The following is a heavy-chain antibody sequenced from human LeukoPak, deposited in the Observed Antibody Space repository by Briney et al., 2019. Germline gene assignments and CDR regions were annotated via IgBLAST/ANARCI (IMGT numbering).Heavy chain of an antibody. Sequence: ASVKVSCKASGYTFTSYDINWVRQATGQGLGWMGWMNPNSGNTGYAQKFQGRVTITRNTSISTAYMELSSLRSEDTAVYYCALGEKKYNWNYCNYWGQGTLVTVSS. CDR3: ALGEKKYNWNYCNY. CDR1: GYTFTSYD. D-gene: IGHD1-20*01. V-gene: IGHV1-8*01. CDR2: MNPNSGNT. J-gene: IGHJ4*02.